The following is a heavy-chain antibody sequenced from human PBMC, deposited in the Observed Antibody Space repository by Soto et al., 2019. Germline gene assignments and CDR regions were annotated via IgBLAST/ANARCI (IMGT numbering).Heavy chain of an antibody. CDR3: ARSQGSSTSLEIYHYYYYGMDV. CDR1: GGTFGSYA. D-gene: IGHD2-2*01. Sequence: QVQLVQSGAEVKKPGSSVKVSCKASGGTFGSYAISWVRQAPGQGLEWMGGIIPITATANYAQKFQGRVTITADESTSTASMQLSSLRSEDTAVYYCARSQGSSTSLEIYHYYYYGMDVWGQGTTVTVSS. V-gene: IGHV1-69*01. J-gene: IGHJ6*02. CDR2: IIPITATA.